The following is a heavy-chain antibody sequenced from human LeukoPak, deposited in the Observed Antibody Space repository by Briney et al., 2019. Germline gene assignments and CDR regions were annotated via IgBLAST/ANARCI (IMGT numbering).Heavy chain of an antibody. V-gene: IGHV1-18*01. CDR1: GYTFTSYG. D-gene: IGHD2-15*01. J-gene: IGHJ6*02. CDR2: ISAYNGNT. CDR3: ARDIVVVVAATPGEDYYYYGMDV. Sequence: ASVKVSRKASGYTFTSYGISWVRQAPGQGLEWMGWISAYNGNTNYAQKLQGRVTMTTDTSTSTAYMELRSLRSDDTAVYYCARDIVVVVAATPGEDYYYYGMDVWGQGTMVTVSS.